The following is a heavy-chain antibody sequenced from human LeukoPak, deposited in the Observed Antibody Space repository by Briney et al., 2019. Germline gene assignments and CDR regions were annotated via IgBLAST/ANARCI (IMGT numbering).Heavy chain of an antibody. V-gene: IGHV1-2*02. J-gene: IGHJ4*02. CDR3: ARDHKSRNMVRGVTVDY. D-gene: IGHD3-10*01. CDR2: INPNSGGT. Sequence: ASVKVSCKASGYTFTGYYMHWVRQAPGQGLEWMGWINPNSGGTNYAQKFQGRVTMTRDTSISTAYMELSRLRSDDTAVYYCARDHKSRNMVRGVTVDYWGQGTLVTVSS. CDR1: GYTFTGYY.